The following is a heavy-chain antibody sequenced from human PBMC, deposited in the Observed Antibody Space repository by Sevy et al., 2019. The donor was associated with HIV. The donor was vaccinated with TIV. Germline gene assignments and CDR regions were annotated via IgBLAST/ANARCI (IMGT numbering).Heavy chain of an antibody. CDR3: ARRGYYDSSGYYTYGMDV. J-gene: IGHJ6*02. CDR1: GYSFTNYW. V-gene: IGHV5-51*01. CDR2: IYPGDSDT. D-gene: IGHD3-22*01. Sequence: GESLKISCKGSGYSFTNYWIGWVRQMPGKGLEWTGMIYPGDSDTRYSPSFQGQVTISANKSISTAYLQWSSLKASDTAMYYCARRGYYDSSGYYTYGMDVWGQGTTVTVSS.